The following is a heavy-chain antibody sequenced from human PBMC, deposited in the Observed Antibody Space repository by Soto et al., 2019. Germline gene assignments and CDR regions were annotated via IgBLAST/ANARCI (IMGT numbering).Heavy chain of an antibody. D-gene: IGHD6-19*01. CDR3: AREASAVISLDY. V-gene: IGHV1-2*02. Sequence: ASVKVSFKASGYTFTAYSMHWVRQAPGQGLEWVGWFNPNSGDTIYAQKFQGRVTLTRDTSIGTAYMELYSLTSDDTAVYYCAREASAVISLDYWGRGTLVTVSS. CDR1: GYTFTAYS. CDR2: FNPNSGDT. J-gene: IGHJ4*02.